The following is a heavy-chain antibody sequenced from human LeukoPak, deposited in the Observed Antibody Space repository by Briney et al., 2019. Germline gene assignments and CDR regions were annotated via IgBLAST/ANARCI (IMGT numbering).Heavy chain of an antibody. Sequence: SETLSLTCTVSGGSISSGDYYWRWIRQHRGRGLEWIGYIYYSGTTYYNPSLKSRVTMSIDTSKNQFSLKLSSVTAADTAVYYCARNVAMNWFDPWGQGTLVTVSS. CDR2: IYYSGTT. V-gene: IGHV4-30-4*01. J-gene: IGHJ5*02. CDR3: ARNVAMNWFDP. D-gene: IGHD2-21*01. CDR1: GGSISSGDYY.